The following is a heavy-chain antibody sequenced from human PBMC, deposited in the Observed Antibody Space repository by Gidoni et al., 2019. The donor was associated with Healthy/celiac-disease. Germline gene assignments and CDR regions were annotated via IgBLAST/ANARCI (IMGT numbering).Heavy chain of an antibody. CDR3: ARINEGYGDYGTTGGDAFDI. CDR2: IFSNDEK. D-gene: IGHD4-17*01. Sequence: QVTLKESGPVLVKPTETLTMTCTVSGFSLSNARLGVRWIRQPPGKALEWLAHIFSNDEKSYSTSLKSRLTISKDTSKSQVVLTMTNWDPVDTATYDCARINEGYGDYGTTGGDAFDIWGQGTMVTVSS. V-gene: IGHV2-26*01. CDR1: GFSLSNARLG. J-gene: IGHJ3*02.